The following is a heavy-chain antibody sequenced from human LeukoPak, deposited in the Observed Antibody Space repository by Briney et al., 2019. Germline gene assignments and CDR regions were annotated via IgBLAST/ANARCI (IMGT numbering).Heavy chain of an antibody. V-gene: IGHV3-23*01. CDR2: ISGSGGST. J-gene: IGHJ6*03. CDR1: GFTFSSYA. CDR3: AKNGDRGAFCSGGTCYPYYYYYMDV. D-gene: IGHD2-15*01. Sequence: GGSLRLSCAASGFTFSSYAMSWVRQAPGKGLEWVSAISGSGGSTYYADSVKGRFTISRDNSKNTLYLQMNSLRAEDTAVYYCAKNGDRGAFCSGGTCYPYYYYYMDVWGKGTTVTISS.